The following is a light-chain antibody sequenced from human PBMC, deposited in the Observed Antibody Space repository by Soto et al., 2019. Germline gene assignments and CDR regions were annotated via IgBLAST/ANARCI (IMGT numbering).Light chain of an antibody. V-gene: IGLV2-8*01. CDR2: EVT. J-gene: IGLJ2*01. Sequence: QSVLTQPPSASGSPGQSVTFSCTGTSSDVAGSDYVSWYQQHPGKAPTLIIYEVTKRPAGVRDRFSGSKSGNTASLTVSGLQADYESYYYCSSFARGDNPHVLFGGGTKVTVL. CDR1: SSDVAGSDY. CDR3: SSFARGDNPHVL.